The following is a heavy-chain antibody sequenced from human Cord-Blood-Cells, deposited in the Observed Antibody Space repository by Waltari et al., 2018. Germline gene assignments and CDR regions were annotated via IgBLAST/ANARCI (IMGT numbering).Heavy chain of an antibody. V-gene: IGHV1-69*09. CDR3: ARGSSSSSYYYYYMDV. CDR2: IIPILGIA. Sequence: QVQLVQSGAEVKKPGSSVKVSCKASGGTFSSYAIRWVRQAPGQGLEWMGRIIPILGIANYAQKFQGRVTITADKSTSTAYMELSSLRSEDTAVYYCARGSSSSSYYYYYMDVWGKGTTVTVSS. CDR1: GGTFSSYA. D-gene: IGHD6-6*01. J-gene: IGHJ6*03.